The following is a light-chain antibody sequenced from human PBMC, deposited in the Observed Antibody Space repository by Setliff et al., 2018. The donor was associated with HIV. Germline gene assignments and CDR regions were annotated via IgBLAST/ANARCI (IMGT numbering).Light chain of an antibody. CDR3: CSYAGTYTYI. V-gene: IGLV2-23*02. Sequence: QSALTQPASVSRSPGQSITLSCTGTSSDVGNYNLVSWYQHHPGKAPKLIIYGVSERPSGVSNRFSGSKSGNTASLTISGLQSEDEADYFCCSYAGTYTYIFGTGTKVTVL. J-gene: IGLJ1*01. CDR1: SSDVGNYNL. CDR2: GVS.